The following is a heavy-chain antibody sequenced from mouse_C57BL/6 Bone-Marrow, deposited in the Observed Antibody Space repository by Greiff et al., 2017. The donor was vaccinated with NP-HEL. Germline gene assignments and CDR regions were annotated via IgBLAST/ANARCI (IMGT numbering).Heavy chain of an antibody. V-gene: IGHV6-6*01. CDR1: GFTFSDAW. J-gene: IGHJ4*01. Sequence: EVKLVESGGGLVQPGGSMKLSCAASGFTFSDAWMDWVRQSPEKGLEWVAEIRHKANNHASYYAVDVKGRFTISRDDSKMSVYLQMNSLRAEYTGIYYCTPYYDYYASMDYWGQGTSVTVSS. D-gene: IGHD2-4*01. CDR3: TPYYDYYASMDY. CDR2: IRHKANNHAS.